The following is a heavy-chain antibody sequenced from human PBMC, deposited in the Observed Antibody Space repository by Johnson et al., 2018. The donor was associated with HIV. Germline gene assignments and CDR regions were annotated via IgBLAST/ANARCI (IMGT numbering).Heavy chain of an antibody. J-gene: IGHJ3*02. V-gene: IGHV3-30*04. D-gene: IGHD5-24*01. CDR2: ISYDGSNK. CDR3: ARDLGPDGAFDI. Sequence: QVQLVESGGGVVQPGRSLRLSCTASGFTFSNYAIHWVRQAPGKGLEWVTVISYDGSNKYYADSVKGRFTISRDNSKNTLYLQMNSLRAEDTAVYYCARDLGPDGAFDIWGQGTMVTVSS. CDR1: GFTFSNYA.